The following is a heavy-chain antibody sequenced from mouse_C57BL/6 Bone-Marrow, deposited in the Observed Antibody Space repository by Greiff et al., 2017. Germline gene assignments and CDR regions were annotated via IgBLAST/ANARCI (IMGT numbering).Heavy chain of an antibody. CDR1: GFTFSSYA. V-gene: IGHV5-9-1*02. J-gene: IGHJ1*03. Sequence: EVKVEESGEGLVKPGGSLKLSCAASGFTFSSYAMSWVRQTPEKRLEWVAYISSGGDYIYYADTVKGRFTISRDNARNTLYLQMSSLKYEDTAMYYCTRAPNWYFDVWGTGTTVTVSS. CDR3: TRAPNWYFDV. CDR2: ISSGGDYI.